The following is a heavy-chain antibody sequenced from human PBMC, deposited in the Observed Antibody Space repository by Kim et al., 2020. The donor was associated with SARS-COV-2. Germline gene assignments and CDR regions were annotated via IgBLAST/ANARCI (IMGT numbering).Heavy chain of an antibody. V-gene: IGHV7-4-1*02. CDR3: TRFSGSPWA. D-gene: IGHD1-26*01. CDR2: INTNTGNP. Sequence: ASVKVSCKASGYTFTSYAINWLRQAPGQGFEWMGWINTNTGNPTYAQGFTGRFVFSLDTSVSTAYLQISSLKAEDTAVYFCTRFSGSPWAWGQGTLVTVSS. J-gene: IGHJ5*02. CDR1: GYTFTSYA.